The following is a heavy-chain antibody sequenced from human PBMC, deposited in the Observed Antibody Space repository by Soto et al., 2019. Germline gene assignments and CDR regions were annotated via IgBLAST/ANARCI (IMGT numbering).Heavy chain of an antibody. CDR2: ISYDGNHA. D-gene: IGHD3-10*01. CDR3: AKDADYGSGSYDPPDY. CDR1: GFTFTNYG. Sequence: QVQLVESGGGAVQPGRSLRLSCAASGFTFTNYGMHWVRQAPGKGLEWVSIISYDGNHAYYADFVRGRFTISRDDSKNTLYLQLNSLRAEDTAVYYCAKDADYGSGSYDPPDYCGQGTLVAVSS. V-gene: IGHV3-30*18. J-gene: IGHJ4*02.